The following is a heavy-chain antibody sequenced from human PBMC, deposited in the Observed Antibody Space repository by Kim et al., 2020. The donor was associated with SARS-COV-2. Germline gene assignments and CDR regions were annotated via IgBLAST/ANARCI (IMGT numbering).Heavy chain of an antibody. J-gene: IGHJ3*02. Sequence: VKGRFTISRDDSKSIAYLQMNSLKTEDTAVYYCTRDGGYDSSGYLDAFDIWGQGTMVTVSS. D-gene: IGHD3-22*01. V-gene: IGHV3-49*02. CDR3: TRDGGYDSSGYLDAFDI.